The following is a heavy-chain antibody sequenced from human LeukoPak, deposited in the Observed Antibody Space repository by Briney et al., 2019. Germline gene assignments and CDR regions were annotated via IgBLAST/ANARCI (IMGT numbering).Heavy chain of an antibody. J-gene: IGHJ4*02. D-gene: IGHD2-2*01. CDR1: GFTFSSFG. Sequence: GGSLRLSCAASGFTFSSFGMHWVRQAPGKGLEWVANIKQDGSEKYYMDSVKGRFTISRDNAKNSLYLQMNSLRAEDTAVYYCARGVGTAAAFDYWGQATLVTVSS. CDR2: IKQDGSEK. CDR3: ARGVGTAAAFDY. V-gene: IGHV3-7*01.